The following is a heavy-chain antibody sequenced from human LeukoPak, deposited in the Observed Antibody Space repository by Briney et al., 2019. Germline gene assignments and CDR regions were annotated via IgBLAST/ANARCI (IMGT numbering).Heavy chain of an antibody. CDR3: ARRQGTTLSFDY. CDR1: GYTFIRYC. J-gene: IGHJ4*02. Sequence: ASVKVSCKASGYTFIRYCFCWVRQAPGQGLEWMGWINAYNGNTNYAQKLQGRVTMTTDTSTRTAYMELRSLRFDDTAVYYCARRQGTTLSFDYWGQGTLVSVSS. V-gene: IGHV1-18*01. CDR2: INAYNGNT. D-gene: IGHD1-1*01.